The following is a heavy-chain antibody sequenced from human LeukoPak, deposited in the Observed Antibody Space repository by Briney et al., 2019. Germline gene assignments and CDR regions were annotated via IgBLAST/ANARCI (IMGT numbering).Heavy chain of an antibody. V-gene: IGHV1-18*01. J-gene: IGHJ4*02. Sequence: ASVKVSCKASGYTFTSYGISWVRQAPGQGLEWMGWVSAYNGNTNYAQKLQGRVTMTTDTSTSTAYMELRSLRSDDTAVYYCARAVPGIQLWQVHFDYWGQGTLVTVSS. CDR3: ARAVPGIQLWQVHFDY. CDR1: GYTFTSYG. CDR2: VSAYNGNT. D-gene: IGHD5-18*01.